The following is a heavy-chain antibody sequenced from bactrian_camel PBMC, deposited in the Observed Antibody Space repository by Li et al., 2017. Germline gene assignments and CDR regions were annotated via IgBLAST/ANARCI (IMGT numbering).Heavy chain of an antibody. V-gene: IGHV3S1*01. CDR2: IYTGSLAT. CDR1: GYTYSNYC. CDR3: AAQRWYVPCESGGDFAY. D-gene: IGHD6*01. Sequence: LVESGGGSVQAGGSLRLSCAASGYTYSNYCMGWFRQAPGKEREGVASIYTGSLATDYAASVKGRFTISQDKAKNSLYLQMNSLKPEDTAMYYCAAQRWYVPCESGGDFAYWGQGTQVTVS. J-gene: IGHJ6*01.